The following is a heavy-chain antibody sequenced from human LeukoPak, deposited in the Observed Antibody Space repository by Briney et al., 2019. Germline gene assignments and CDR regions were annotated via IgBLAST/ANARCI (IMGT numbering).Heavy chain of an antibody. CDR1: GGSISSYY. CDR3: ARSGYYDSSGYYYYYYYMDV. D-gene: IGHD3-22*01. Sequence: PSETLSLTCTVSGGSISSYYWSWIRQPPGKGLEWIGYIYYSGSTNYNPSLKSRVTISVDTSKNQFSLKLSSVTAADTAVYYCARSGYYDSSGYYYYYYYMDVWGKGTTVTVSS. CDR2: IYYSGST. J-gene: IGHJ6*03. V-gene: IGHV4-59*01.